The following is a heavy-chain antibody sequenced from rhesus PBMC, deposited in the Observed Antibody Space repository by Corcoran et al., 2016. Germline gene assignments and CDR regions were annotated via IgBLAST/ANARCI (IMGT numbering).Heavy chain of an antibody. D-gene: IGHD6-25*01. CDR2: IYGSRGST. V-gene: IGHV4-76*01. Sequence: QVQLKESGPGGVKPSETLSLTCAVSGGSISSGYDWSWIRQPPGKGLEWIGYIYGSRGSTKYHQSLNNRVTISKDASKNQFSLKLSSVTAADTAVYYCARDRNSCSWTDYFDCWGQGVLVTVSS. J-gene: IGHJ4*01. CDR3: ARDRNSCSWTDYFDC. CDR1: GGSISSGYD.